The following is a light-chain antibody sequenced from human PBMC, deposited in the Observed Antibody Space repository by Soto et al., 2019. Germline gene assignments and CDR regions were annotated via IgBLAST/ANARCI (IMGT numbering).Light chain of an antibody. CDR1: QSVTSN. V-gene: IGKV3-15*01. J-gene: IGKJ2*01. CDR2: GAS. CDR3: QQYNNWPPYT. Sequence: EIVMTQSPATLSVSPGERATLSCRASQSVTSNLAWYQQKPGRAPRLLIYGASTRATGIPARFSGSGSGTEFTLTISNLQSEDFAVYYCQQYNNWPPYTFGQGTKLEIK.